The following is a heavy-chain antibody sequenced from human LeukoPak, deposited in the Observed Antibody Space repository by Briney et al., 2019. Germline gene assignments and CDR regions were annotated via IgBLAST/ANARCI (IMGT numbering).Heavy chain of an antibody. J-gene: IGHJ5*02. CDR1: GNYW. CDR3: ARWNYP. Sequence: GGSLRLSCAASGNYWMHWVRQAPGKGLEWVSVIFNSGGAFYADSVKGRFTTFRDDSKNTVYLQMNSLRVEDTAVYYCARWNYPWGQGTLVTVSS. V-gene: IGHV3-53*01. CDR2: IFNSGGA. D-gene: IGHD1-1*01.